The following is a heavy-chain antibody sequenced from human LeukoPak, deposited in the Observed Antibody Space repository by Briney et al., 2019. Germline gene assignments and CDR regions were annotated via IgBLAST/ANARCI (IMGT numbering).Heavy chain of an antibody. CDR1: GFTFSSYW. CDR2: IKQDGSEK. J-gene: IGHJ6*02. CDR3: ARDLHYWVAMDV. V-gene: IGHV3-7*05. D-gene: IGHD2-8*02. Sequence: GGSLRLSCAASGFTFSSYWMSWVRQVPGKGLEWVANIKQDGSEKYYVDSVKGRFTISRDNAKNSLYLQMNSLRAEDTALYYCARDLHYWVAMDVWGQGTTVTVS.